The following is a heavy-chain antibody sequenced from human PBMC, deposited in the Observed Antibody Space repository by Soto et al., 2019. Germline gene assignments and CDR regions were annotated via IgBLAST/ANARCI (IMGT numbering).Heavy chain of an antibody. V-gene: IGHV3-9*01. CDR2: ISWNSGSI. CDR1: GFTFDDYS. D-gene: IGHD3-3*02. CDR3: AGTHFWSGSGPLYYYGMDV. J-gene: IGHJ6*02. Sequence: GGSLRLSCAASGFTFDDYSMHWVRQAPGKGLEWGSGISWNSGSIGYADSVKGRFTISRDNPKNSLYLQMNSLRAEDTALYYCAGTHFWSGSGPLYYYGMDVWGQGTTVNVSS.